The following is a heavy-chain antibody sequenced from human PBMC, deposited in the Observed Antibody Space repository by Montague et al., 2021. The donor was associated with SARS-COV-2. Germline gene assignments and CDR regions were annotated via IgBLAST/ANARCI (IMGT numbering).Heavy chain of an antibody. Sequence: SLRLSCAAAGLTVRENYMSWVRQAPGKRLEWVSLLFRGEKPYYADSVKGRFTISRDDSNNILFLQMNSVGLEDTAVYFCAREEGGVGGVLGPLLYHGMDVWGQGTTVTVSS. CDR2: LFRGEKP. CDR3: AREEGGVGGVLGPLLYHGMDV. V-gene: IGHV3-66*02. D-gene: IGHD3-16*01. CDR1: GLTVRENY. J-gene: IGHJ6*02.